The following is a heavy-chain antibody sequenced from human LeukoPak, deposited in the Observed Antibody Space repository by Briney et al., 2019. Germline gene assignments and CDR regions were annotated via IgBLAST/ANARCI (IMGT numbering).Heavy chain of an antibody. CDR1: GGSISSGGYS. Sequence: PSQILSLTCAVSGGSISSGGYSWSWIRQPPGKGLEWIGEISHSGSTNYNPSLKSRVTISVDTSKNQFSLKLSSVTAADTAVYYCARVTAAAAVPDYWGQGTLVTVSS. CDR3: ARVTAAAAVPDY. D-gene: IGHD6-13*01. V-gene: IGHV4-30-2*01. J-gene: IGHJ4*02. CDR2: ISHSGST.